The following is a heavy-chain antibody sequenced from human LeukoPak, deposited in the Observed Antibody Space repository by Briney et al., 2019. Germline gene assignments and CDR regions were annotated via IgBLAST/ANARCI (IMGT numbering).Heavy chain of an antibody. Sequence: SETLSLTCSVSGDSFSRSDSYWDWIRQPPGKGREWIGTIYYSGRTYYSPSLKSRVTMSVDPSNNQFSLNLRSVTAADTAVYYCARRRYYDGSGYLEWGQGTLLSVSS. CDR3: ARRRYYDGSGYLE. V-gene: IGHV4-39*01. CDR1: GDSFSRSDSY. CDR2: IYYSGRT. D-gene: IGHD3-22*01. J-gene: IGHJ1*01.